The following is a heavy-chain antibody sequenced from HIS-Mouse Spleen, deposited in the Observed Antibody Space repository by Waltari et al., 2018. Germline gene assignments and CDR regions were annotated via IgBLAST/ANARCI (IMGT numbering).Heavy chain of an antibody. CDR3: AREIPYSSSWYDWYFDL. Sequence: LQLQESGPGLVTPSETLSLTCTVSGGSISSSSYFSGWIRQPPGKGLEWIGRIYYRGSTYDNPSLKSRVTISVDTSKNQFSLKLSSVTAADTAVYYCAREIPYSSSWYDWYFDLWGRGTLVTVSS. CDR2: IYYRGST. CDR1: GGSISSSSYF. D-gene: IGHD6-13*01. V-gene: IGHV4-39*07. J-gene: IGHJ2*01.